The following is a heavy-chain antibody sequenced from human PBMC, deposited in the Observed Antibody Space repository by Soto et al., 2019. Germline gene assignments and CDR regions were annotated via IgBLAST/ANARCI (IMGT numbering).Heavy chain of an antibody. Sequence: ASVKVSCKASGYTFTGYYMHWVRQAPGQGLEWMGWINPNSGGTNYAQKFQGRVTMTRDTSISTAYMELSRLRSDDTAVYYCARSGRFGELLSVYFDYWGQGALVTVSS. D-gene: IGHD3-10*01. CDR1: GYTFTGYY. CDR2: INPNSGGT. CDR3: ARSGRFGELLSVYFDY. J-gene: IGHJ4*02. V-gene: IGHV1-2*02.